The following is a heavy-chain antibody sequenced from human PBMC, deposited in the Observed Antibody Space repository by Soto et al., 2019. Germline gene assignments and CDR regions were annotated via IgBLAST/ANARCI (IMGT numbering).Heavy chain of an antibody. CDR1: GYTFTSYY. D-gene: IGHD1-26*01. Sequence: SVKVSCKASGYTFTSYYMHWVRQAPGQGLEWMGIINPSGGSTSYAQKFQGRFTIARDNSKNTLYLQLNSLRIEDTALYYCAKDQGVGGTLGLFDYWAWEPWSPSPQ. J-gene: IGHJ4*02. V-gene: IGHV1-46*01. CDR2: INPSGGST. CDR3: AKDQGVGGTLGLFDY.